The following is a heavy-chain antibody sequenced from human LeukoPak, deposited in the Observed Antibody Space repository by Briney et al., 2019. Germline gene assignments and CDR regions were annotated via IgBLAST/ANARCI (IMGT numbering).Heavy chain of an antibody. D-gene: IGHD6-19*01. CDR3: ARGEKPYSSGWYASFAYYYYYGMDV. Sequence: GASVKVSYKASGGTFSSYAISWVRQATGQGLEWMGWMNPNSGNTGYAQKFQGRVTMTRNTSLSTAYVELSSLRSEDTAVYYCARGEKPYSSGWYASFAYYYYYGMDVWGQGTTVTVSS. V-gene: IGHV1-8*02. CDR2: MNPNSGNT. J-gene: IGHJ6*02. CDR1: GGTFSSYA.